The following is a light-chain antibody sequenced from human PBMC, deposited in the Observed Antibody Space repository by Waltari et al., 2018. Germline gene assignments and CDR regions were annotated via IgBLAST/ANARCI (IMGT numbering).Light chain of an antibody. CDR3: QQYNNWPPMT. CDR1: QSLLHSNGYNY. J-gene: IGKJ1*01. V-gene: IGKV2-28*01. CDR2: LGS. Sequence: DIVMTQSPLSLPVTPGEPASISCRSSQSLLHSNGYNYLDWYLQKPGQSPQLLIYLGSNRASGVPDRFSGSGSGTDFTLKISRVEAEDVGVYYCQQYNNWPPMTFGQGTKVEIK.